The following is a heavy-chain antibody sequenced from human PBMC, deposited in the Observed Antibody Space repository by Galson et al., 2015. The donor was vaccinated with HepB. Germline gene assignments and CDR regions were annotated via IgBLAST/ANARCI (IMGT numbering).Heavy chain of an antibody. CDR2: ITPLFGTP. D-gene: IGHD1/OR15-1a*01. Sequence: SVKVSCKASGGTFSTYTFNWVRQAPGQGLEWMGGITPLFGTPKYAQKFQGRVTITADESTSTAYLELGSLTSEDTAVYFCAREGIGTVTNPVQFWGQGTQVSVYS. CDR3: AREGIGTVTNPVQF. CDR1: GGTFSTYT. V-gene: IGHV1-69*13. J-gene: IGHJ4*02.